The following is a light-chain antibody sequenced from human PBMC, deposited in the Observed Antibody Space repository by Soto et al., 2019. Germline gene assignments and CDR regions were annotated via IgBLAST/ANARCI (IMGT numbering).Light chain of an antibody. CDR2: EVN. CDR1: ISDVGGYNY. CDR3: SSYAGSSSYV. V-gene: IGLV2-8*01. Sequence: QSALTQPPSASGSPGQSVTISCTGTISDVGGYNYVAWYQQHPGKAPKLMIYEVNKRPSGVPDRFSGSKSGSTASLTVSGLQAQDEADYYCSSYAGSSSYVLGNGTKLTV. J-gene: IGLJ1*01.